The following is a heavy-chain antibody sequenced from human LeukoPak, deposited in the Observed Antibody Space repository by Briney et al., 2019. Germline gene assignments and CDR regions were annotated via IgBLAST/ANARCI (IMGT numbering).Heavy chain of an antibody. D-gene: IGHD3-10*01. V-gene: IGHV3-30-3*01. CDR3: ARDVGSGSYLDY. CDR1: GFTLSSYA. CDR2: ISYDGSNK. Sequence: GGSLRLSCAASGFTLSSYAMHWVRQAPGKGLEWVAVISYDGSNKYYADSVKGRFTISRDNSKNTLYLQMNSLRAEDTAVYYCARDVGSGSYLDYWGQGTLVTVSS. J-gene: IGHJ4*02.